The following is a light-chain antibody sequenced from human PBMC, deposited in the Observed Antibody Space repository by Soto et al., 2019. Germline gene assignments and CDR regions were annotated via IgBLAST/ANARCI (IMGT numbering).Light chain of an antibody. J-gene: IGKJ5*01. CDR2: DAS. V-gene: IGKV3-11*01. CDR3: EQRSNRPT. Sequence: EIVLTQSPATVSLFPGERATLSCRASQSVSSYLAWYQQKPGQAPRLLIYDASNRATGIPARFSGSGSGTDFTLTISSLEPEDFAVYYCEQRSNRPTFGQGTRLESK. CDR1: QSVSSY.